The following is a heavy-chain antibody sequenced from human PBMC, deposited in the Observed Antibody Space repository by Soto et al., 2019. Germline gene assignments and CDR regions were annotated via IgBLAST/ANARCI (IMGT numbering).Heavy chain of an antibody. CDR1: GFTFSSYA. V-gene: IGHV3-23*01. J-gene: IGHJ3*02. CDR2: ISGSGGST. D-gene: IGHD3-10*01. CDR3: AKDLRITMVRESGRFDI. Sequence: EVQLLESGGGLVQPGGSLRLSCAASGFTFSSYAMSWVRQAPGKGLEWVSAISGSGGSTYYADSVKGRFTISRDNSKNTLYLQMNSLRAEDTAVYYCAKDLRITMVRESGRFDIWGQGTMVTVSS.